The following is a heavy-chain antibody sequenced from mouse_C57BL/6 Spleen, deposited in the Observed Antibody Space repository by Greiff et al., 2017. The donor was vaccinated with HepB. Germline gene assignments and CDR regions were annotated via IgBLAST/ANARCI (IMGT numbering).Heavy chain of an antibody. V-gene: IGHV2-5*01. CDR3: AKDYYGSSDALYFDY. CDR2: IWRGGST. J-gene: IGHJ2*01. CDR1: GFSLTSYG. Sequence: QVQLQQSGPGLVQPSQSLSITCTVSGFSLTSYGVHWVRQSPGKGLEWLGVIWRGGSTDYNAAFMSRLSITKDNSKSQVFFKMNSLQADDTAIYYCAKDYYGSSDALYFDYWGQGTTLTVSS. D-gene: IGHD1-1*01.